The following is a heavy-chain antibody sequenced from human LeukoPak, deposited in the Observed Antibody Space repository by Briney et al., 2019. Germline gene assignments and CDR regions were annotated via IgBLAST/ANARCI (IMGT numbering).Heavy chain of an antibody. V-gene: IGHV1-8*03. CDR3: VRGLAVAVPAAVHWCDP. CDR1: GYTFTSYD. D-gene: IGHD2-2*01. J-gene: IGHJ5*02. Sequence: ASVKVSCKASGYTFTSYDINWVRQATRQGLEWMGWMNPNSGNTGYAQTFQGRVTITRNTSITTASMELSSLRSEDTALYYCVRGLAVAVPAAVHWCDPWGQGTLVTVSS. CDR2: MNPNSGNT.